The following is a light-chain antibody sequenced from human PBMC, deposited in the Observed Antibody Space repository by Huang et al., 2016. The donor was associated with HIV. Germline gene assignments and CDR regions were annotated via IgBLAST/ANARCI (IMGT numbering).Light chain of an antibody. CDR2: GAS. CDR3: QQYGSSPPVT. CDR1: QHVTNSY. J-gene: IGKJ5*01. V-gene: IGKV3-20*01. Sequence: EIVLTQSPGTLSLSPGERAALSCRASQHVTNSYLAWYQQKPGQAPRLLIYGASRRATGIPDRFSGRGSGTDFTLTISRLEPEDFAVYYCQQYGSSPPVTFGQGTRLEIK.